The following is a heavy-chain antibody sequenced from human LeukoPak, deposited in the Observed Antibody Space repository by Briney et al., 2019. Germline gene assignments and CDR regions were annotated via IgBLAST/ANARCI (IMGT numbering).Heavy chain of an antibody. CDR1: GFTFSSYS. D-gene: IGHD3-22*01. CDR2: ISSSSSTI. Sequence: GGSLRLSCAASGFTFSSYSMNWARQAPGKGLEWVSYISSSSSTIYYADSVKGRFTISRDNAKNSLYLQMNSLRAEDTAVYYCARDLRYYDPDAFDIWGQGTMVTVSS. CDR3: ARDLRYYDPDAFDI. J-gene: IGHJ3*02. V-gene: IGHV3-48*01.